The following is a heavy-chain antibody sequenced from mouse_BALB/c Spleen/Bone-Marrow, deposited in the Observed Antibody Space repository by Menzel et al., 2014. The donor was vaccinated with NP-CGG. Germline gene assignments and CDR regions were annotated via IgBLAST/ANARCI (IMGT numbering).Heavy chain of an antibody. D-gene: IGHD2-1*01. V-gene: IGHV2-3*01. J-gene: IGHJ3*01. Sequence: GKLVESGLGLVAPSQSLSITCTVSGFSLSSFGVSWVRQPPGKGLEWLGVTCRDGSTHYHSALISRLSISKDNSKSQXXXTLNSLPNDDAATYYGDKNYGNGFAYWGEGTRVTVSA. CDR3: DKNYGNGFAY. CDR2: TCRDGST. CDR1: GFSLSSFG.